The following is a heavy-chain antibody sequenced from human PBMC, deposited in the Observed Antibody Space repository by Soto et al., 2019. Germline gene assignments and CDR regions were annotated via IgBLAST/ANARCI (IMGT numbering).Heavy chain of an antibody. V-gene: IGHV3-30-3*01. CDR2: ISYDGSNK. Sequence: QVQLVESGGGVVQPGRSLRLSCAASGFTFSSYAMHWVRQAPGKGLEWVAVISYDGSNKYYADSVKGRFTISRDNSKNXXYVQMNSLRAEDTAVYSCARESEQWLNNRAEYFQHWGQGTLVTVSS. J-gene: IGHJ1*01. D-gene: IGHD6-19*01. CDR1: GFTFSSYA. CDR3: ARESEQWLNNRAEYFQH.